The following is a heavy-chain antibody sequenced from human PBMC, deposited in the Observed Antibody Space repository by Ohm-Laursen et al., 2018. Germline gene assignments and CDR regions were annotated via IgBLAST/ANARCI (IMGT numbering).Heavy chain of an antibody. D-gene: IGHD5-24*01. CDR3: ARDARGDGYNSWAFDI. V-gene: IGHV1-69*13. CDR1: GGTFSSYA. Sequence: GASVKVSCKASGGTFSSYAISWVRQAPGQGLEWMGGINPIFGTANYAQKFQGRVTITADESTSTAYMELSSLRSEDTAVYYCARDARGDGYNSWAFDIWGQGTMVTVSS. CDR2: INPIFGTA. J-gene: IGHJ3*02.